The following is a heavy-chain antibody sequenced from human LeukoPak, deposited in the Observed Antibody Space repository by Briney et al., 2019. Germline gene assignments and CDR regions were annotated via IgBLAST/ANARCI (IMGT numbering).Heavy chain of an antibody. Sequence: GGSLRLSCAASGSTFSSYWMSWVRQAPGKGLEWVANIKQDGSEKYYVDSVKGRFTISRDNAKNSLYLQMNSLRAEDTAVYYCARDYRYYYDSSGYPHLGYWGQGTLVTVSS. CDR1: GSTFSSYW. D-gene: IGHD3-22*01. J-gene: IGHJ4*02. CDR3: ARDYRYYYDSSGYPHLGY. V-gene: IGHV3-7*01. CDR2: IKQDGSEK.